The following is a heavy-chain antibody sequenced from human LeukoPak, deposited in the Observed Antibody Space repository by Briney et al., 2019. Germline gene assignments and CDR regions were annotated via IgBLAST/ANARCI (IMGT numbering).Heavy chain of an antibody. V-gene: IGHV3-64*01. J-gene: IGHJ3*02. D-gene: IGHD3-10*01. CDR3: ARDAEGGYYCAGSLLSI. CDR2: ISINGDST. Sequence: GGSLRLSCAASGLTFSSYAIHWARQAPRRGLEYVSDISINGDSTNYANSVKGRFTSFRDNTKNTLYLQMGRLRGEDTAVYYWARDAEGGYYCAGSLLSIWGQGTMVTVSS. CDR1: GLTFSSYA.